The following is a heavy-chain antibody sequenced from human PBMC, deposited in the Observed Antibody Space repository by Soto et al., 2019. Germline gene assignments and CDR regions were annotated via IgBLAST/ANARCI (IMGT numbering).Heavy chain of an antibody. V-gene: IGHV3-66*01. J-gene: IGHJ6*03. CDR3: ARERVSGYDYGTYYDYMDV. CDR1: GFTVSSNY. D-gene: IGHD5-12*01. CDR2: IYSGGST. Sequence: VQLVESGGGLVQPGGSLRLSCAASGFTVSSNYMSWVRQAPGKGLEWVSVIYSGGSTYYADSVKGRFTISRDNSKNTLYLQMNSLRAEDTAVYYCARERVSGYDYGTYYDYMDVWGKGTTVTVSS.